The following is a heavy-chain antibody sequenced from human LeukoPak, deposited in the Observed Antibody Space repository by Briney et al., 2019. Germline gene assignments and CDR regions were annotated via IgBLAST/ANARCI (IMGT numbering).Heavy chain of an antibody. Sequence: GGSLRLSCAASGFTFSSYWMSWVRQAPGKGLEWVANIKQDGSEKYYGDSVKGRFTISRDNAKNSLYLQMNSLRAEDTAVYYCARDIASSGYYFDYWGQGTLVTVSS. CDR2: IKQDGSEK. V-gene: IGHV3-7*01. D-gene: IGHD3-22*01. CDR1: GFTFSSYW. CDR3: ARDIASSGYYFDY. J-gene: IGHJ4*02.